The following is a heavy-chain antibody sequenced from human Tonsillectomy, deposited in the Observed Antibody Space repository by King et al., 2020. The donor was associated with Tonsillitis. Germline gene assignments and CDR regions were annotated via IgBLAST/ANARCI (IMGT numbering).Heavy chain of an antibody. CDR2: INSDGSST. CDR1: GFTFSNYW. J-gene: IGHJ4*02. V-gene: IGHV3-74*01. D-gene: IGHD3-22*01. Sequence: VQLVESGGGLVQPGGSLRLSCAASGFTFSNYWMHWVRQAPGKGLVWVSRINSDGSSTSYADSVKGRLTISRDNAKKTLHLQMNSLRAEDTAVYYCARGPYYYDSSGYSAFDYWGQGTLVTVSS. CDR3: ARGPYYYDSSGYSAFDY.